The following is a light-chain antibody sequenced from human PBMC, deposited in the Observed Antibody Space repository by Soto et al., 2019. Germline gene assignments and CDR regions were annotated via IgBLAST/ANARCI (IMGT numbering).Light chain of an antibody. CDR2: DAS. CDR1: QSVGSD. J-gene: IGKJ2*01. V-gene: IGKV3-15*01. Sequence: EIVMTQSPATLSVSPGGRATLSCRASQSVGSDLAWYQQKPGQAPRLLIYDASTRATGVPARFSGSGSGADFTLTISSLQSEDFAVYYCQQYTNWPPYTFGQGTKLEIK. CDR3: QQYTNWPPYT.